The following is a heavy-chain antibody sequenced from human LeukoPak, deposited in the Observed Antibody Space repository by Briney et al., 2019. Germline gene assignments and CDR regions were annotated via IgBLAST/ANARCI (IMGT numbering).Heavy chain of an antibody. Sequence: SETLSLTCAVYGGTFCNHYWSWIRQPPGKGLEWIGEINHSGRTNYNPSLKSRVTISVDTSKNQFSLTASSMTAADTAVYYCARMKYTSGWASKYYYFMDVWGKGTTVTVSS. J-gene: IGHJ6*03. V-gene: IGHV4-34*01. D-gene: IGHD6-19*01. CDR2: INHSGRT. CDR1: GGTFCNHY. CDR3: ARMKYTSGWASKYYYFMDV.